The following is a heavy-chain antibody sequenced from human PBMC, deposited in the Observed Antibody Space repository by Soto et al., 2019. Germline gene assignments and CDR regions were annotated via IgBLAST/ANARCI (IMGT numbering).Heavy chain of an antibody. D-gene: IGHD6-19*01. CDR3: ATGIAVAGHDAFDI. Sequence: QVQLVQSGAEVKKPGSSVKVSCKASGGTFSSYAISWVRQAPGQGLEWMGGIIPIFGTANYAQKFQGRVTITADESTSTAYMELSSLRSEDTAVSYCATGIAVAGHDAFDIWGQGTMVTVSS. J-gene: IGHJ3*02. V-gene: IGHV1-69*01. CDR2: IIPIFGTA. CDR1: GGTFSSYA.